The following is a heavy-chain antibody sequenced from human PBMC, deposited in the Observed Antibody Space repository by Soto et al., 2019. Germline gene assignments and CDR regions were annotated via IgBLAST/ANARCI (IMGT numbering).Heavy chain of an antibody. J-gene: IGHJ5*01. D-gene: IGHD6-19*01. V-gene: IGHV3-30*18. CDR2: IAHNGFSQ. Sequence: QVQLMESGGGVVQPGTSLRLSCVVSGFTLSNTGVHWVRQAPGKGLEWVAMIAHNGFSQFYVDSVKGRFTISRDNSKNTVYLQMHSLRPEDTSVYYCAKDWGSSGWFNWFDSWGQGTLVTVSS. CDR1: GFTLSNTG. CDR3: AKDWGSSGWFNWFDS.